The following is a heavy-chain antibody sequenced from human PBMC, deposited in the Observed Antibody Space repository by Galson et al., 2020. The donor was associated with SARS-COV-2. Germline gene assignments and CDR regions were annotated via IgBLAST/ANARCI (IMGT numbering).Heavy chain of an antibody. CDR2: IYHSGSA. J-gene: IGHJ4*02. D-gene: IGHD5-18*01. Sequence: SETLSLTCDVSGGSISSGGSSWSWIRQPPGKGLEWLGYIYHSGSAYYNPSLKSPVTISIDRSKNQFSLKMFSVTAADTAVYYCARGRVDTAMADFWGQGTLVTVSS. CDR3: ARGRVDTAMADF. CDR1: GGSISSGGSS. V-gene: IGHV4-30-2*01.